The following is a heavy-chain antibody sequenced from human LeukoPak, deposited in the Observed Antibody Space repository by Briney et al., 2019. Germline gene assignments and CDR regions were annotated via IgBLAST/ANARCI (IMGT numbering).Heavy chain of an antibody. CDR3: ARLGAYSYGYFYYYYMDV. J-gene: IGHJ6*03. CDR2: INSSGNT. D-gene: IGHD5-18*01. V-gene: IGHV4-34*01. CDR1: GGSFSGYY. Sequence: SETLSLTCAVYGGSFSGYYWNWIRQPPGKGLEWIGEINSSGNTNYNPSLKSRVTISVDTSKNQFSLKLSSVTAADTAVYYCARLGAYSYGYFYYYYMDVWGKGTTVTISS.